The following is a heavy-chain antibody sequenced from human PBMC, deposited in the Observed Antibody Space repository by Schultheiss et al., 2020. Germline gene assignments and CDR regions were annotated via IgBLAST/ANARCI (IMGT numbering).Heavy chain of an antibody. J-gene: IGHJ4*02. CDR2: ITSNGSII. D-gene: IGHD3-16*01. CDR3: VRNWADY. Sequence: GESLKISCVASGFIFSSDWMHWVRQTPGKGLQWVSRITSNGSIINYAPSVEGRFTMSRDNAKNTLYLQMNSLRDEDTALYYCVRNWADYWGQGILVTVSS. CDR1: GFIFSSDW. V-gene: IGHV3-74*01.